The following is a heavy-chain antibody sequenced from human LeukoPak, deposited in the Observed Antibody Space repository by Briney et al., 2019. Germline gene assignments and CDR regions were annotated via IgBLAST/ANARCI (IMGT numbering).Heavy chain of an antibody. CDR3: ARQRLGITILNAFDI. CDR2: IYYSGST. CDR1: GGSISSSSYY. D-gene: IGHD3-9*01. Sequence: PSETLSLTCTVSGGSISSSSYYWGWIRQPPGKGLEWIRSIYYSGSTYYTPSLKSRVTISVETSKNQSSLKLSSVTAADTAVYYCARQRLGITILNAFDIWGQGTMVTVSS. V-gene: IGHV4-39*01. J-gene: IGHJ3*02.